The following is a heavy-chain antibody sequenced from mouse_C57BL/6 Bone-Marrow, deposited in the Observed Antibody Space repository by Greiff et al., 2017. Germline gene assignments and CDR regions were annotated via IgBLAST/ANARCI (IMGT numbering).Heavy chain of an antibody. CDR2: IYPGDGDT. Sequence: QVQLQQSGPELVKPGASVKISCKASGYAFSSSWMNWVKQRPGKGLEWIGRIYPGDGDTNYNGKFKGKATLTADKSSSTAYMQLSSLTSEDSAVYFCACYYDYDVGFAYWGKGTLVTVSA. J-gene: IGHJ3*01. CDR3: ACYYDYDVGFAY. CDR1: GYAFSSSW. D-gene: IGHD2-4*01. V-gene: IGHV1-82*01.